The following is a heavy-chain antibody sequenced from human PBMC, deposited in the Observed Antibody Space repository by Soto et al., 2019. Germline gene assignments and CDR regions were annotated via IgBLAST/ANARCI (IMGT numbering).Heavy chain of an antibody. CDR3: ARGMTTVDY. V-gene: IGHV4-59*01. CDR2: IYYSGST. Sequence: SETLSLTCTVSGGSISSYYWSWIRQPPGKGLEWIGHIYYSGSTNYNPSLKSRVTISVDTSKNQFSLKLSSVIAADTAVYYCARGMTTVDYWGQGTLVTVSS. D-gene: IGHD4-17*01. J-gene: IGHJ4*02. CDR1: GGSISSYY.